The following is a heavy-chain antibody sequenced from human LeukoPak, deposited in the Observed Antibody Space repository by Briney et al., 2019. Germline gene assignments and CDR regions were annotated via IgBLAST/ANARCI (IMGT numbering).Heavy chain of an antibody. Sequence: GGSLRLSCAASGFTFSSYSMNWVRQAPGKGLEWVSYIGSSSSTIYYADSVKGRFTISRDNAENSLYLQMNSLRAEDTAVYYCARDPSFWQPSLMDVWGQGTTVTVSS. V-gene: IGHV3-48*04. CDR3: ARDPSFWQPSLMDV. CDR2: IGSSSSTI. D-gene: IGHD3-3*01. CDR1: GFTFSSYS. J-gene: IGHJ6*02.